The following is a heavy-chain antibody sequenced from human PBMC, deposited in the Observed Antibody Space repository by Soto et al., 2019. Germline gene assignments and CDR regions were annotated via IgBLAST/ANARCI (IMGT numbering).Heavy chain of an antibody. J-gene: IGHJ4*02. D-gene: IGHD3-22*01. CDR1: GFTFSSYG. V-gene: IGHV3-64D*06. CDR2: ISINGGST. CDR3: VKGEFYYDSSAYYPFDS. Sequence: GWSLRLSCAASGFTFSSYGMHWVRQAPGKGLEYVSSISINGGSTHYADSVKGRFTISRDNSRNTQYLQMSSLRADDTAVYYCVKGEFYYDSSAYYPFDSWGQGTLVTVSS.